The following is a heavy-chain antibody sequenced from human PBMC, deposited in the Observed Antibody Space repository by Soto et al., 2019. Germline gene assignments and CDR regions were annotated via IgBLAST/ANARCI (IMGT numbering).Heavy chain of an antibody. CDR1: GYDFSNFW. J-gene: IGHJ4*02. Sequence: GESLKISCKDYGYDFSNFWTGWVRQVSGKGLEWMGIIHPSDSDVQYSPSFQGQVTISVDKSVTTAYLQWSNLQASDSAMYYCVRRHYSGSGPNDSWGQGTLVTVSS. V-gene: IGHV5-51*01. D-gene: IGHD3-10*01. CDR2: IHPSDSDV. CDR3: VRRHYSGSGPNDS.